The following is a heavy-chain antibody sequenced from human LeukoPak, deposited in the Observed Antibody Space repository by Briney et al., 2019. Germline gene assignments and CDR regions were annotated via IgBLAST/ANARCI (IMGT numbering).Heavy chain of an antibody. CDR3: AKVDRHGSGGYFDY. V-gene: IGHV3-23*01. CDR2: LSGSGTGT. CDR1: GFTFSSYA. D-gene: IGHD3-10*01. Sequence: PGGSLRLSCAASGFTFSSYAMSWVRQAPGKGLEWVSGLSGSGTGTYYADSVKGRFTISRDNSRNTLYLQMNSLRAEDTAVYYCAKVDRHGSGGYFDYWGQGTLVTVSS. J-gene: IGHJ4*02.